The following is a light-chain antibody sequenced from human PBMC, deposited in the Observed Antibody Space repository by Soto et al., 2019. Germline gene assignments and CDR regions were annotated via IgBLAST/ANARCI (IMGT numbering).Light chain of an antibody. CDR3: CSYAGSMTVV. J-gene: IGLJ2*01. V-gene: IGLV2-23*01. Sequence: QSALTQPASVSGSPGQSLTISCTGSSGNLGTYNLVSWYQHHPGKAPKLIIYEGTKRPSGVSDRFSASKSGTTASLTISGLQAEDEADYSCCSYAGSMTVVFGGGTKLTVL. CDR2: EGT. CDR1: SGNLGTYNL.